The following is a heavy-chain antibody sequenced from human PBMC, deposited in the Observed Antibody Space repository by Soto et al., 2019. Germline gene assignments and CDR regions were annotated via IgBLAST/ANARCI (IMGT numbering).Heavy chain of an antibody. CDR1: GASISGLY. Sequence: SETLSLTCTVSGASISGLYWSWIRKSAGKGLEWIGRIYATGTTDYNPSLKSRVMMSVETSKKQFSLKLRSVTAADTAVYYCVRDGTKTLRDWFDPWGQGISVTSPQ. D-gene: IGHD1-1*01. CDR2: IYATGTT. V-gene: IGHV4-4*07. CDR3: VRDGTKTLRDWFDP. J-gene: IGHJ5*02.